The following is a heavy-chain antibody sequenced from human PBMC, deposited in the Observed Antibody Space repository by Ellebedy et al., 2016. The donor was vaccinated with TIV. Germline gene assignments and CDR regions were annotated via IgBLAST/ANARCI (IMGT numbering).Heavy chain of an antibody. CDR2: ISPDGTKA. D-gene: IGHD2-15*01. CDR1: GFTFNHYA. Sequence: GESLKISCVGSGFTFNHYAMHWVRQAPGEGLEWVAFISPDGTKAIYADSVEGRFTVSSDSVKDTMYLQIDTLRTEDTAVYRCARDGRGGEDDALDIWGQGTMVTVSS. J-gene: IGHJ3*02. CDR3: ARDGRGGEDDALDI. V-gene: IGHV3-30*04.